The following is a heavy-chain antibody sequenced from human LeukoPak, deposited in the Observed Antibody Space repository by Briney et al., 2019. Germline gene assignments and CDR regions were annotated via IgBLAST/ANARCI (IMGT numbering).Heavy chain of an antibody. J-gene: IGHJ6*02. CDR1: GFTFSSYS. Sequence: GGSLRLSCAASGFTFSSYSMNWVRQAPGKGLEWVSYISSSSSTIYYADSVKGRFTISRDNAKNSLYLQMNSLRAEDTAVYYCATRRPYDYVWGSYRCNTPYYYYGMDVWGQGTTVTVSS. V-gene: IGHV3-48*01. CDR3: ATRRPYDYVWGSYRCNTPYYYYGMDV. CDR2: ISSSSSTI. D-gene: IGHD3-16*02.